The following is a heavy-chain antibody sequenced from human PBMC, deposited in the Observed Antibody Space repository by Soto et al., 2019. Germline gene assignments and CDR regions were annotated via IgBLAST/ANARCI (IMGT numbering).Heavy chain of an antibody. D-gene: IGHD2-15*01. Sequence: QLLESGPGLVKPSETLSLTCTVSGGSISSSSYYWGWIRQPPGKGLEWIGSIYYSGSTYYNPSLKSRVTISVDTSKNQFSLKLSSVTAADTAVYYCARYCSGGSCYNPEYFQHWGQGTLVTVSS. CDR1: GGSISSSSYY. J-gene: IGHJ1*01. CDR3: ARYCSGGSCYNPEYFQH. V-gene: IGHV4-39*01. CDR2: IYYSGST.